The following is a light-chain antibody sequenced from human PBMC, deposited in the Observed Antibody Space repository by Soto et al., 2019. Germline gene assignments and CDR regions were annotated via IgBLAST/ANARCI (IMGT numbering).Light chain of an antibody. Sequence: QSALTQPPTASGAPGQAVTISCTRTSSDFGTYKYVSWYQQRPGKAPKLMIYEVTKRPSGVPDRFSGSKSGNTASLTVSGLQAEDEADYYCSSYAGSNNFVFGPGTKVTVL. CDR1: SSDFGTYKY. V-gene: IGLV2-8*01. J-gene: IGLJ1*01. CDR2: EVT. CDR3: SSYAGSNNFV.